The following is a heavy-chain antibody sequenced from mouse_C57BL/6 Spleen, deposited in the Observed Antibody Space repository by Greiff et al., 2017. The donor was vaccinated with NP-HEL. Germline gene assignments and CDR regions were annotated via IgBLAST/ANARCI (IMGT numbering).Heavy chain of an antibody. V-gene: IGHV1-76*01. J-gene: IGHJ2*01. CDR2: IYPGSGNT. Sequence: QVHVKQSGAELVRPGASVKLSCKASGYTFTDYYINWVKQRPGQGLEWIARIYPGSGNTYYNEKFKGKATLTAEKSSSTAYMQLSSLTSEDSAVYFCARQRGNYYVDYWGQGTTLTVSS. CDR3: ARQRGNYYVDY. CDR1: GYTFTDYY.